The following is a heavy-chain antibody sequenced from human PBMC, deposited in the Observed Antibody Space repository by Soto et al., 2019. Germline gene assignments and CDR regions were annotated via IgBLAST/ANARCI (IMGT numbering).Heavy chain of an antibody. V-gene: IGHV1-18*04. J-gene: IGHJ4*02. Sequence: ASVKVSCKTSGYTFTSHGISWVRLAPGQGLEWMGWISAYNGNTNYAQKLQGRVTMTTDTPTSTAYMELRSLRSDDTAVYYCGRTYCSSARCYSDYWGQGTLVTVSS. CDR3: GRTYCSSARCYSDY. D-gene: IGHD2-2*01. CDR2: ISAYNGNT. CDR1: GYTFTSHG.